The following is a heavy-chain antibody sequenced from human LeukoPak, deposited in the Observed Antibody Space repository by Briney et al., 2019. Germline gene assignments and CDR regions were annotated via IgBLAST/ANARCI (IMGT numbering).Heavy chain of an antibody. CDR1: GYTFTYYY. CDR2: INPHSGGT. D-gene: IGHD3-3*01. CDR3: AIGSQGGGTSGYYSLDY. V-gene: IGHV1-2*02. Sequence: ASVKVSCKPSGYTFTYYYIHWVRQAPRQGPEWMGWINPHSGGTNYAQKFQGRVNMTSDTSISTAYMELSRLRSDDTAVYYCAIGSQGGGTSGYYSLDYWGQGTLVTVSS. J-gene: IGHJ4*02.